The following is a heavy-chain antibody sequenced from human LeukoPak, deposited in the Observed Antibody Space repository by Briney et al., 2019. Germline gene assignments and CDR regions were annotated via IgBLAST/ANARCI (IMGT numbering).Heavy chain of an antibody. V-gene: IGHV4-34*01. Sequence: SETLSLTCAVYGGSFSGYYWSWIRQPPGKGLEWIGEINHSGSTNYNPSHKSRVTISVDTSKNQFSLKLSSVTAADTAVYYCARGGFYCSSTICYKAHNAFDIWGQGTMVTVSS. CDR3: ARGGFYCSSTICYKAHNAFDI. CDR1: GGSFSGYY. J-gene: IGHJ3*02. D-gene: IGHD2-2*02. CDR2: INHSGST.